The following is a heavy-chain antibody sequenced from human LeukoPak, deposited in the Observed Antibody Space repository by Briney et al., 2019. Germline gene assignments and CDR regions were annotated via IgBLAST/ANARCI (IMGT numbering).Heavy chain of an antibody. CDR3: AIGVCSGGSCYSAYYYYYMDV. CDR1: GGTFSSYA. CDR2: IIPIFGTA. V-gene: IGHV1-69*13. Sequence: ASVKVSCKASGGTFSSYAISWVRQAPGQGLEWMGGIIPIFGTANYAQKFQGRVTITADESTSTAYMELSSLRSEDTAVYYCAIGVCSGGSCYSAYYYYYMDVWGKGTTVTISS. D-gene: IGHD2-15*01. J-gene: IGHJ6*03.